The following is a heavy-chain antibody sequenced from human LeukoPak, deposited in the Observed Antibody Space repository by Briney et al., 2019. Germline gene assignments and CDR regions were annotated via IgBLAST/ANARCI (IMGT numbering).Heavy chain of an antibody. V-gene: IGHV3-74*03. CDR1: GFTLSTYW. D-gene: IGHD3-16*01. CDR2: IDIDGRII. J-gene: IGHJ4*02. Sequence: GASIRLSCAASGFTLSTYWLRCVRPGAGKALVWVARIDIDGRIITHADSVEGRFTISRDNAKNTVYLQMNDLRDEDTATYYCVRGLGDYWGQGTLVTVSS. CDR3: VRGLGDY.